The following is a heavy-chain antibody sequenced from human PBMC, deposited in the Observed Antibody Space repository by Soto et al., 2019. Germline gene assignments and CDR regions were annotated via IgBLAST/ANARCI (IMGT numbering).Heavy chain of an antibody. CDR3: AKGGEYDYVWGSYRPYYFDY. D-gene: IGHD3-16*02. J-gene: IGHJ4*02. V-gene: IGHV3-23*01. Sequence: EVQLLESGGGLVQPGGSLRLSCAASGFTFSSYAMSWVRQAPGKGLEWVPAISGSGGSTYYEDSVKGRFTISRDNSKNTLYLQMNSLRAEDTAVYYCAKGGEYDYVWGSYRPYYFDYWGQGTLVTVSS. CDR1: GFTFSSYA. CDR2: ISGSGGST.